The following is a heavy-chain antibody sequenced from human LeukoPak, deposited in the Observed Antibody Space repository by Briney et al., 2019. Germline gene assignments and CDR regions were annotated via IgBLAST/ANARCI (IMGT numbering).Heavy chain of an antibody. CDR3: ARDAGYGSGSPYFDY. CDR1: GFTFSSYA. D-gene: IGHD3-10*01. V-gene: IGHV3-30*04. J-gene: IGHJ4*02. Sequence: GRSLRLSCAASGFTFSSYAMHWVRQAPGKGLEWVAVISYDGSDKYYADSVKGRFTISRDNSKNTLYLQMNSLRAEDTAVYYCARDAGYGSGSPYFDYWGQGTLVTVSS. CDR2: ISYDGSDK.